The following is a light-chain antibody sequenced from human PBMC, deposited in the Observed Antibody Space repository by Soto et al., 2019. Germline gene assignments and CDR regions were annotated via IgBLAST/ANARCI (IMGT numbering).Light chain of an antibody. Sequence: QSVLNQPASVSGSPGQSITISCTGTSSDVGSYNLVSWYQQHPGKAPKVMIYEVSKRPSGVSNRFSGSKSGNTASLTISGLQAEDEADYYCCSYGGSYVFGPGTKVTVL. CDR3: CSYGGSYV. V-gene: IGLV2-23*02. CDR2: EVS. CDR1: SSDVGSYNL. J-gene: IGLJ1*01.